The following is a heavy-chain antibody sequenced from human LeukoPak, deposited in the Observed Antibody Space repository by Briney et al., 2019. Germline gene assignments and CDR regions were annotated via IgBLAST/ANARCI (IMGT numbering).Heavy chain of an antibody. CDR2: INAGNGNT. J-gene: IGHJ6*02. V-gene: IGHV1-3*01. Sequence: GASVKVSCKASGYTFTSYAMHWVRQAPGQRLEWMGWINAGNGNTKYSQKFQGRVTITRDTSASTAYMELSSLRSEDTAVYYCARAPTVPFPGDSYGMDVWGQGATVTVSS. CDR1: GYTFTSYA. CDR3: ARAPTVPFPGDSYGMDV. D-gene: IGHD4-17*01.